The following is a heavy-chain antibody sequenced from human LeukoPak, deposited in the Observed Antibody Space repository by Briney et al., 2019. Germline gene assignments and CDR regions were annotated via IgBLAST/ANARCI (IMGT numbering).Heavy chain of an antibody. V-gene: IGHV1-24*01. J-gene: IGHJ4*02. D-gene: IGHD3-22*01. CDR1: GYTLTELS. CDR2: FDPEDGGT. CDR3: ATDLTTLTHYYDSSGYAFDY. Sequence: GASVKVSCKVSGYTLTELSMHWVRQAPGKGLEWMGGFDPEDGGTIYAQKFQGRVTMTEDTSTDTGYMELSSLRSEDTAVYYCATDLTTLTHYYDSSGYAFDYWGQGTLVTVSS.